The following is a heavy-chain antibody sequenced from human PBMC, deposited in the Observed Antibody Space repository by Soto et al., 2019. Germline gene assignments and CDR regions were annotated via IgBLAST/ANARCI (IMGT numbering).Heavy chain of an antibody. Sequence: SVKVSCKASGGTFSSYAISWVRQAPGQGLEWMGGIIPIFGTANYAQKFQGRVTITADESTSTAYMELSSLRSEDTAVYYCARSDRIAARPRFDYWGQGTLVTVSS. CDR3: ARSDRIAARPRFDY. V-gene: IGHV1-69*13. CDR1: GGTFSSYA. J-gene: IGHJ4*02. CDR2: IIPIFGTA. D-gene: IGHD6-6*01.